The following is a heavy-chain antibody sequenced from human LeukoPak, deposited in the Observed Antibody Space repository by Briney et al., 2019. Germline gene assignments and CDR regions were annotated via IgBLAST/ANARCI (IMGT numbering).Heavy chain of an antibody. CDR2: IKQDGSEK. Sequence: GGSLRVSCAASGFTFSSYWMSWVRQAPGKGLEWVANIKQDGSEKYYVDSVKGRFTISRDNAKNSLYLQMNSLRAENTAVYYCARGRDYGDYFYAFDIWGQGTMVTVSS. V-gene: IGHV3-7*01. J-gene: IGHJ3*02. CDR1: GFTFSSYW. D-gene: IGHD4-17*01. CDR3: ARGRDYGDYFYAFDI.